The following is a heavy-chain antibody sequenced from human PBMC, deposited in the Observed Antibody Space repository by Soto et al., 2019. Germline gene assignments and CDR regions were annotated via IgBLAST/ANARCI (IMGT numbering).Heavy chain of an antibody. Sequence: SVKVSCKASGGTFSSYAISWVRQAPGQGLEWMGGIIPIFGTANYAQKFQGRVTITADESTSTAYMELSSLRSEDTAVYYCARVPVGSSWNYYYYGMDAWGQGTTVTVSS. CDR1: GGTFSSYA. CDR2: IIPIFGTA. D-gene: IGHD6-13*01. V-gene: IGHV1-69*13. CDR3: ARVPVGSSWNYYYYGMDA. J-gene: IGHJ6*02.